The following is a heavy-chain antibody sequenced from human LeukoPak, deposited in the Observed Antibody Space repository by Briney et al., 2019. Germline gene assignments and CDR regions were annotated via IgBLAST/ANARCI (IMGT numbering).Heavy chain of an antibody. Sequence: GGSLRLSCAASGFTFDDYAMHWVRQAPGKGLEWVSGISWHSNTLGYADSVKGRFTISRDNAKKSLYLQMNSLRAEDTAFYYCAKDVIDYYNSGLFDFWGQGILVTVSS. D-gene: IGHD3-10*01. CDR1: GFTFDDYA. J-gene: IGHJ4*02. CDR2: ISWHSNTL. V-gene: IGHV3-9*01. CDR3: AKDVIDYYNSGLFDF.